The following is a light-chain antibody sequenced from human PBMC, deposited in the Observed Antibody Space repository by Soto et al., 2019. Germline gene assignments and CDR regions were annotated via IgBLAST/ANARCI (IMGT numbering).Light chain of an antibody. J-gene: IGKJ1*01. CDR2: QAS. V-gene: IGKV1-5*03. Sequence: EIQMTQSPSTLYASVGDRVTITCRASQSISGWLAWYQQKAGQAPNRLIYQASRLESGVPSRFSGSGSETEFTLTISGLQPCDCATYYCKQYNSYAPTFAQGTKVEVK. CDR1: QSISGW. CDR3: KQYNSYAPT.